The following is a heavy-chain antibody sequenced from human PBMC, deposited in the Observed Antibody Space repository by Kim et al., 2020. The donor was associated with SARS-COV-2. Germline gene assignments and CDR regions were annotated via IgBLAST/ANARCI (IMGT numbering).Heavy chain of an antibody. D-gene: IGHD3-3*01. V-gene: IGHV3-64D*09. CDR3: VKGGELYYDFWSGYFPW. CDR2: ISSNGGST. CDR1: GFTFSSYA. Sequence: GGSLRLSCSASGFTFSSYAMHWVRQAPGKGLEYVSAISSNGGSTYYADSVKGRFTISRDNSKNTLYLQMSSLRAEDTAVYYCVKGGELYYDFWSGYFPWWGQGTLVTVSS. J-gene: IGHJ4*02.